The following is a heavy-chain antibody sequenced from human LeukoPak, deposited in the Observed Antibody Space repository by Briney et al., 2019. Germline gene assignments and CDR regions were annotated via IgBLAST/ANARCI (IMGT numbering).Heavy chain of an antibody. J-gene: IGHJ5*02. V-gene: IGHV4-59*01. D-gene: IGHD2-8*01. CDR1: VAPTGGPS. CDR2: SFYSGST. Sequence: SETLSLTCTVSVAPTGGPSGSGIGNPPGRDRRGFGNSFYSGSTNYNPSLKSRVTISVDTSKNQFSLKLSSVTAADTAVYYCARGYCTNGVCYTNWFDPWGQGTLVTVSS. CDR3: ARGYCTNGVCYTNWFDP.